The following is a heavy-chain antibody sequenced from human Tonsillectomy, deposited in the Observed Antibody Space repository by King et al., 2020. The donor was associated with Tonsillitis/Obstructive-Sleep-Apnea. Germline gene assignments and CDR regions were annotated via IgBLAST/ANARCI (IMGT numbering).Heavy chain of an antibody. CDR1: GGTFSSYG. CDR2: IIPILGIA. D-gene: IGHD2-15*01. V-gene: IGHV1-69*04. CDR3: ARGGGVVAAIGYYYRDV. J-gene: IGHJ6*03. Sequence: QLVQSGAEVKKPGSSVKVSCKASGGTFSSYGISWVRQAPGQGLEWMGRIIPILGIANYAQKFQGRVTITADKSTSTAYMELSSLRSEDTAVYYCARGGGVVAAIGYYYRDVWGKGTTVTVSS.